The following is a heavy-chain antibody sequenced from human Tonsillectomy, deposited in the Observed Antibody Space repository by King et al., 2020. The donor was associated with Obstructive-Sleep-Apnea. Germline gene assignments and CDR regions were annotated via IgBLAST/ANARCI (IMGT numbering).Heavy chain of an antibody. Sequence: VQLVESGGGLVQPGGSLRLSCAASGFTFSSYAMSWVRQAPGKGLEWVSAISGSGGSTYYADSVKGRFTISRDNSKNTLYLQMNSLRAEDTAAYYCAKAVGYCSSTSCYAAAYWGQGTLVTVSS. V-gene: IGHV3-23*04. J-gene: IGHJ4*02. CDR2: ISGSGGST. D-gene: IGHD2-2*01. CDR1: GFTFSSYA. CDR3: AKAVGYCSSTSCYAAAY.